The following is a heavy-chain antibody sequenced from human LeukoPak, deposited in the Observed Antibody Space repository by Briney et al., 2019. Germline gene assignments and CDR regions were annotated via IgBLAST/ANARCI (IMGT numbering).Heavy chain of an antibody. D-gene: IGHD3-10*01. CDR3: ATDRVYYYGSGSYYRRGNYYYYYYGMDV. J-gene: IGHJ6*02. V-gene: IGHV1-24*01. CDR2: FDPEDGET. CDR1: GYTLTELS. Sequence: ASVKLSCKVSGYTLTELSMHCVRQAPGKGLEWMGGFDPEDGETIYAQKFQGRVTMTEDTSTDTAYMELSSLRSEDTAVYYCATDRVYYYGSGSYYRRGNYYYYYYGMDVWGQGTTVTVSS.